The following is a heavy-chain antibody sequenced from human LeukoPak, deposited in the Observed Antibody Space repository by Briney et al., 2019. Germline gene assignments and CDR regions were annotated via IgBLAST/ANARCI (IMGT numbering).Heavy chain of an antibody. J-gene: IGHJ4*02. D-gene: IGHD6-13*01. CDR3: ARAPIAGAAAGTFDY. CDR2: IYHSGST. CDR1: GGSISSSSYY. Sequence: SETLSLTCTVSGGSISSSSYYWGWIRQPPGKGLEWIGSIYHSGSTYYNSSLKSRVTISADTAKNQFSLRRSSVTAADTAVYYCARAPIAGAAAGTFDYWGQGTLVTVPS. V-gene: IGHV4-39*07.